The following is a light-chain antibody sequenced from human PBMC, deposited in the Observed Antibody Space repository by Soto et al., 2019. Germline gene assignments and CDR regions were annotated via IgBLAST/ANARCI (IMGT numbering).Light chain of an antibody. CDR3: QQRSSWPPT. CDR2: GAS. V-gene: IGKV3-11*01. CDR1: QSVSNNY. J-gene: IGKJ1*01. Sequence: EIVLTQSPGTLSLSPGERATLSCRASQSVSNNYLAWYQQKPGQAPRLLIYGASNRVTGIPARFSGSGSGTDFTLTISSLEPEDFAVYYCQQRSSWPPTFGQGTKVDI.